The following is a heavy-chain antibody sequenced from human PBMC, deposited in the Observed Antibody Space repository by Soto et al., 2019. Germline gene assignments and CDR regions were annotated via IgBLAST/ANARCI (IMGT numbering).Heavy chain of an antibody. D-gene: IGHD3-10*01. CDR3: AKTYYYGSGSYLFDY. Sequence: SETLSLTSAVSGYSISSGYYWGWIRQPPGKGLEWIGSIYHSGSTYYNPSLKSRVTISVDTSKNQFSLKLSSVTAADTAVYYCAKTYYYGSGSYLFDYWGQGTLVTVSS. V-gene: IGHV4-38-2*01. CDR2: IYHSGST. J-gene: IGHJ4*02. CDR1: GYSISSGYY.